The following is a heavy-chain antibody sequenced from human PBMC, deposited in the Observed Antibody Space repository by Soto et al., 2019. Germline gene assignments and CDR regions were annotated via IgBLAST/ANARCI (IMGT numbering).Heavy chain of an antibody. CDR2: IWYDGSNK. CDR3: AREGIAAAEYYFDY. Sequence: QVQLVESGGGVVQPGRSLRLSCAASGFTFSSYGMHWVRQAPGKGLEWVAVIWYDGSNKYYADSVKGRFTISRDNSKNTLYLQMNSLRAEDTAVYYCAREGIAAAEYYFDYWGQGTLVTVSS. CDR1: GFTFSSYG. J-gene: IGHJ4*02. D-gene: IGHD6-13*01. V-gene: IGHV3-33*01.